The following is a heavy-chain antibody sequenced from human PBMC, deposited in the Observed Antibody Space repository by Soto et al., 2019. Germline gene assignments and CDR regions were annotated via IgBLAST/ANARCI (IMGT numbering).Heavy chain of an antibody. D-gene: IGHD6-6*01. Sequence: SETLSLTCAVYGGSFSGYYWSWIRQPPGKGLEWIGEINHSGSTNYNPSLKSRVTISVDTSKNQFSLKLSSVTAADTAVYYCARGKQLRSLDYWGQGTLVTVSS. V-gene: IGHV4-34*01. CDR1: GGSFSGYY. CDR3: ARGKQLRSLDY. J-gene: IGHJ4*02. CDR2: INHSGST.